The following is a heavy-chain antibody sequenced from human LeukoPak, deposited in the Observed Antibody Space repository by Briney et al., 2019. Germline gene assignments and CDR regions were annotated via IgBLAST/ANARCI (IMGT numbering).Heavy chain of an antibody. V-gene: IGHV1-69*05. D-gene: IGHD3-3*01. Sequence: SVKVSCKASGGTFSSYAISWVRQAPGQGLEWMGRIIPIFGTANYAQKFQGRVTMTRNTSISTAYMELSSLRSEDTAVYYCARGRRINYDFWSGRTDYWGQGTLVTVSS. CDR2: IIPIFGTA. J-gene: IGHJ4*02. CDR3: ARGRRINYDFWSGRTDY. CDR1: GGTFSSYA.